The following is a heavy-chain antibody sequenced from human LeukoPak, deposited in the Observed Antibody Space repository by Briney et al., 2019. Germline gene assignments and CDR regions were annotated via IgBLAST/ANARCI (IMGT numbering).Heavy chain of an antibody. CDR1: RFTFSSYA. V-gene: IGHV3-23*01. J-gene: IGHJ5*02. CDR2: ISDSGGST. CDR3: ARARRSGGITMIRGVKDRGWFDP. Sequence: GGSLRLSCAASRFTFSSYAMSWVRQAPGKGLEWVSGISDSGGSTYYADSVKGRFTISRDNSKNTLYLELHSLRTEDTAVYYCARARRSGGITMIRGVKDRGWFDPWGQGTLVTVSS. D-gene: IGHD3-10*01.